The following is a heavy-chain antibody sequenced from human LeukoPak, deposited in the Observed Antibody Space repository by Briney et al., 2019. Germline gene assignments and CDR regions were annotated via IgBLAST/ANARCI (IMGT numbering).Heavy chain of an antibody. CDR2: IYYSGST. J-gene: IGHJ4*02. CDR3: ARLGYSSSFDY. V-gene: IGHV4-59*08. CDR1: GGSISSYY. Sequence: SETLSPTCTVSGGSISSYYWSWIRQPPGKGLEWIGYIYYSGSTNYNPSLKSRVTISVDTSKNQFSLKLSSVTAADTAVYYCARLGYSSSFDYWGQGTLVTVSS. D-gene: IGHD6-13*01.